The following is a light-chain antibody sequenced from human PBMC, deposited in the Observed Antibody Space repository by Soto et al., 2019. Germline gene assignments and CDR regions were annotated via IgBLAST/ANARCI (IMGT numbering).Light chain of an antibody. V-gene: IGKV3D-7*01. CDR1: QTVSRMY. CDR3: HQEFNLPWT. J-gene: IGKJ1*01. Sequence: EIVLTQSPVPLSLSPGERATLSCRASQTVSRMYLSWFQQKPGQAPRLLIYGTSTRATGIPVRFSGSGSGTDFTLTLSSLQPEEWPVDVGHQEFNLPWTFGQGTKVDIK. CDR2: GTS.